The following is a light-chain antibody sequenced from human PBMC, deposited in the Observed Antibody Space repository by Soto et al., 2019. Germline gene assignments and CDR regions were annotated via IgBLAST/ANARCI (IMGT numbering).Light chain of an antibody. J-gene: IGLJ2*01. V-gene: IGLV3-21*04. Sequence: SYELTQPPSVSVAPGKTARITCGGNKIGSKSVHWYQQKPGQAPVLVIYYDSDRPSGIPERFSGSNSGNTATLTISRVEAGDEADYYSQVWDSSSDHVVFGGGTKLTVL. CDR3: QVWDSSSDHVV. CDR2: YDS. CDR1: KIGSKS.